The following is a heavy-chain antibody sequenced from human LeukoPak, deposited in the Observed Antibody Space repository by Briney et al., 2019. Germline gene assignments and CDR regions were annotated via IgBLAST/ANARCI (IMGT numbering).Heavy chain of an antibody. CDR1: GGSISSSSYY. CDR3: ASARTSSRSWFTFDY. D-gene: IGHD6-13*01. CDR2: IYYSGST. Sequence: PSETLSLTCTVSGGSISSSSYYWGWIRQPPGKGLEWIGSIYYSGSTYYNPSLKSRVTISVDTSKNQLSLKLSSVTAADTAVYYCASARTSSRSWFTFDYCGQGILVTVSS. J-gene: IGHJ4*02. V-gene: IGHV4-39*01.